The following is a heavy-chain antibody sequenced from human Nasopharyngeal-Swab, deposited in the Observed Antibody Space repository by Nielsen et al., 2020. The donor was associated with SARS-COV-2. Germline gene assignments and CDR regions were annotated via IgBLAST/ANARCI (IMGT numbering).Heavy chain of an antibody. CDR2: IKQGGSEK. CDR1: GFTFSSYW. CDR3: ARHLTTHPFDY. V-gene: IGHV3-7*03. D-gene: IGHD4/OR15-4a*01. J-gene: IGHJ4*02. Sequence: GESLKISCAASGFTFSSYWMSWVRQAPGKGLEWVANIKQGGSEKYYVDSVKGRFTISRDNAKNSLYLQMNSLRAEDTAVYYCARHLTTHPFDYWGQGTLVTVSS.